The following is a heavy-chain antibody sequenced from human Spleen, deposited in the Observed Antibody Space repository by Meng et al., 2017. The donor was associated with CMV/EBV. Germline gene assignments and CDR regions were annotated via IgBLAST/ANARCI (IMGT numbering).Heavy chain of an antibody. CDR1: GYTFTTFW. CDR3: ARHRGYSHYDAMDV. Sequence: GESLKISCKASGYTFTTFWIGWVRQMPGKGLEWMGIIFPDDSETKYSPSFQGQVTISADKSISTAYLQWSSLRASDTAMYYCARHRGYSHYDAMDVWGQGTTVTVSS. CDR2: IFPDDSET. J-gene: IGHJ6*02. V-gene: IGHV5-51*01. D-gene: IGHD1-1*01.